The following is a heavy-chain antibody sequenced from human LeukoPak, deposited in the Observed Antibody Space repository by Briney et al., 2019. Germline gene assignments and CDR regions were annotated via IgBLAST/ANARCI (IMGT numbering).Heavy chain of an antibody. V-gene: IGHV3-74*01. CDR1: GFTFSSYG. CDR2: LNGGGSIT. CDR3: AREGLSYGYPY. Sequence: GGSLRLSCAASGFTFSSYGMSWVRQAPGKGLVWVSRLNGGGSITDYADSVKGRFTISRDNAKNTLYLQMNSLRAEDTAVYYCAREGLSYGYPYWGQGTLVSVSS. D-gene: IGHD5-18*01. J-gene: IGHJ4*02.